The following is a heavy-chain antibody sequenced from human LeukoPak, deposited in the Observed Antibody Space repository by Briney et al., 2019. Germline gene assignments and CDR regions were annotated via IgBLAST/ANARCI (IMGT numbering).Heavy chain of an antibody. J-gene: IGHJ4*02. CDR2: ISGSGGST. CDR3: AKGPGYCSSTSCFRPYFDY. Sequence: PGGSLRLSCAASGFTFSSYAMSWVRQAPGKGLEWISAISGSGGSTYYADSVKGRFTISRDNSKNTLYLQMNSLRAEDTAVYYCAKGPGYCSSTSCFRPYFDYWGQGTLVTVSS. CDR1: GFTFSSYA. D-gene: IGHD2-2*01. V-gene: IGHV3-23*01.